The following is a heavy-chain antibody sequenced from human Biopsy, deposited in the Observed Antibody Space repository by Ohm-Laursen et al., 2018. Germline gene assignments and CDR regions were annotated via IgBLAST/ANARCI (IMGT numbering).Heavy chain of an antibody. CDR2: IYYSGTT. CDR3: ARDSRGGHLNTTLITGKNLDS. V-gene: IGHV4-59*01. Sequence: SDTLSLTCTVSGESMGTYYWTWIRQPPGKGLEWIASIYYSGTTNKNPSLKSRVTISVDTSKRQFSLKLNSVTAADTAVYFCARDSRGGHLNTTLITGKNLDSWGQGILVTVSS. J-gene: IGHJ4*02. D-gene: IGHD3-16*01. CDR1: GESMGTYY.